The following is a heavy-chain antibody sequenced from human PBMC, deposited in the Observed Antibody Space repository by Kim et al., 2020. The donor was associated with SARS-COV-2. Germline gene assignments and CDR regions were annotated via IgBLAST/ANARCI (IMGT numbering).Heavy chain of an antibody. V-gene: IGHV3-49*01. J-gene: IGHJ4*02. Sequence: EYTASVKGRFTISRDDSKSIAYLQMNNLKTEDTAVYYCTSNYYDSSGYLDYWGQGTLVTVSS. CDR3: TSNYYDSSGYLDY. D-gene: IGHD3-22*01.